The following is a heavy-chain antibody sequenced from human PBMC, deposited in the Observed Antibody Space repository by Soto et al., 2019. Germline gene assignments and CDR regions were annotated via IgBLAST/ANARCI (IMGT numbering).Heavy chain of an antibody. CDR1: GGSLSSYY. D-gene: IGHD6-25*01. CDR3: GSVRPSGYVLS. CDR2: VYFSGNT. J-gene: IGHJ5*02. Sequence: SETLSLTCTVSGGSLSSYYWTWIRQSPGKGLEWIGYVYFSGNTNYNPSLKSRVTIPIDTSKNQFSLRLASVTAADTAFYYCGSVRPSGYVLSWGQGTLVTV. V-gene: IGHV4-59*01.